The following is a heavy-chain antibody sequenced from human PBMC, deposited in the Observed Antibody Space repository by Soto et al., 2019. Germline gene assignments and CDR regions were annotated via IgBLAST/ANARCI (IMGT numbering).Heavy chain of an antibody. D-gene: IGHD6-19*01. CDR2: ISSSSSYI. J-gene: IGHJ3*02. CDR1: GFTFSSYS. Sequence: PGGSLRLSCAASGFTFSSYSMNWVRQAPGKGLEWVSSISSSSSYIYYADSVKGRFTISRDNAKNSLYLQMNSLRAEDTAVYYCARDISSGPSAFGIWGEGTMVTVSS. V-gene: IGHV3-21*01. CDR3: ARDISSGPSAFGI.